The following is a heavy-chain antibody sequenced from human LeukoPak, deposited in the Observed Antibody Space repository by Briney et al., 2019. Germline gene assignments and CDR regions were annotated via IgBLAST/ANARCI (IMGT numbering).Heavy chain of an antibody. CDR1: GFTFSSYA. CDR2: ISYDGSNK. CDR3: ARDLSGVTGYTYGRGIDY. D-gene: IGHD5-18*01. J-gene: IGHJ4*02. V-gene: IGHV3-30*04. Sequence: GGSLRLSCAASGFTFSSYAMHWVRQAPGKGLEWVAFISYDGSNKYYADSVKGRFTISRDNSKNTLYLQMNSLRAEDTALYYCARDLSGVTGYTYGRGIDYWGQGTLVTVSS.